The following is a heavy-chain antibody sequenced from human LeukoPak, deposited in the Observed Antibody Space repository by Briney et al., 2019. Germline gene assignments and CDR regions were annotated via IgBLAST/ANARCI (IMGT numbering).Heavy chain of an antibody. CDR2: IIPILGIA. CDR1: GGTFSSYA. Sequence: SVKVSCKASGGTFSSYAISWVRQAPGQGLEWMGRIIPILGIANYAQKFQGRVTITADKSTSTAYMELSSLRSEDTAVYYCARGRLDSSGWYKNYYYYGMDVWGQGTTVTVSS. CDR3: ARGRLDSSGWYKNYYYYGMDV. D-gene: IGHD6-19*01. J-gene: IGHJ6*02. V-gene: IGHV1-69*04.